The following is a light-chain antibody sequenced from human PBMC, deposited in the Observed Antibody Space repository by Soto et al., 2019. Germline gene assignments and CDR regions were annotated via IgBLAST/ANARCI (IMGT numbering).Light chain of an antibody. CDR3: SSYTSASTGV. CDR1: NNDIGGYNY. J-gene: IGLJ3*02. V-gene: IGLV2-14*01. Sequence: QSALTQPASVSGSPGQSITISCTGTNNDIGGYNYVSWYQQHPGRAPKLMIFDVSNRPSGVSNRFSGSKSGNTASLTISGLQAEDEADYYCSSYTSASTGVFGGGTQLTVL. CDR2: DVS.